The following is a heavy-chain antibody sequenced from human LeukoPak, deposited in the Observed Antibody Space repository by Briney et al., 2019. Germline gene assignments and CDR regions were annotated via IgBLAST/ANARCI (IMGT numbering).Heavy chain of an antibody. CDR1: GFTVSSNY. J-gene: IGHJ6*02. Sequence: PGGSLRLSCAASGFTVSSNYMSWVRQAPGKGLEWVSVIYSGGSTYYADSVKGRFTISRDNSKNTLYLQMNSLRAEDTAVYYCATAITMVRGQDFYYYYYGMDVWGQGTMVTVSS. CDR3: ATAITMVRGQDFYYYYYGMDV. CDR2: IYSGGST. D-gene: IGHD3-10*01. V-gene: IGHV3-53*01.